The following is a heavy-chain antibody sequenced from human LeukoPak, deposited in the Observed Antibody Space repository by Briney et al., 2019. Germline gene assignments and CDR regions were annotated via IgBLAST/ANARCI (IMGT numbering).Heavy chain of an antibody. Sequence: GASVKVSCKASGYTFTGYYMHWVRQAPGQGLEWMGWINPNSGGTNYAQKFQGRVTMTRDTSISTAYMELSRLRSDDTAVYYCARVVNGDYALNWFDPWGQGTLVTVSS. D-gene: IGHD4-17*01. J-gene: IGHJ5*02. CDR2: INPNSGGT. CDR1: GYTFTGYY. CDR3: ARVVNGDYALNWFDP. V-gene: IGHV1-2*02.